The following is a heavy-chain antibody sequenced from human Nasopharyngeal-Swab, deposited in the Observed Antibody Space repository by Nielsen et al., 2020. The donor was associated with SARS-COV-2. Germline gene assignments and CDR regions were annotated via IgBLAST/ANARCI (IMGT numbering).Heavy chain of an antibody. Sequence: ASVKVSCKASGYTFTSYAIHWVRQAPGQRLEWMGWISAYNGNTNYAQKLQGRVTMTTDTSTSTAYMELRSLRSDDTAVYYCARQEGIAVAGTNYYYYYGMDVWGQGTTVTVSS. D-gene: IGHD6-19*01. V-gene: IGHV1-18*01. CDR1: GYTFTSYA. J-gene: IGHJ6*02. CDR3: ARQEGIAVAGTNYYYYYGMDV. CDR2: ISAYNGNT.